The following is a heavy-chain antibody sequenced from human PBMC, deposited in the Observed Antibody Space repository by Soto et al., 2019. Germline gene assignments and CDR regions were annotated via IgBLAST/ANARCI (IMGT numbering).Heavy chain of an antibody. CDR2: IYYSGST. Sequence: PSETLSLTCTVSGGSISSYYWSWIRQHPGKGLEWIGYIYYSGSTYYNPSLKSRVTISVDTSKNQFSLKLSSVTAAGTAVYYCARGRGFGDILTGYCYFDYWGQGTLVTVSS. CDR3: ARGRGFGDILTGYCYFDY. CDR1: GGSISSYY. D-gene: IGHD3-9*01. J-gene: IGHJ4*02. V-gene: IGHV4-59*12.